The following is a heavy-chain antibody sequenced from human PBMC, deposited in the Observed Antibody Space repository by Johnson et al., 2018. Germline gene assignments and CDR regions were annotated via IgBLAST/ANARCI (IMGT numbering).Heavy chain of an antibody. CDR3: AKGGDYYDSGGYYPDLDS. CDR2: ISWNSGSI. V-gene: IGHV3-9*01. J-gene: IGHJ4*02. Sequence: VQLVESGGGLVQPGRSPRLSCAASGFTFDDYAMHWVRQAPGKGLEWVSGISWNSGSIGYADSVKGRVTISRDNAKNSLYLQRNRLRAEETALYYCAKGGDYYDSGGYYPDLDSWGQGALVTVSS. D-gene: IGHD3-22*01. CDR1: GFTFDDYA.